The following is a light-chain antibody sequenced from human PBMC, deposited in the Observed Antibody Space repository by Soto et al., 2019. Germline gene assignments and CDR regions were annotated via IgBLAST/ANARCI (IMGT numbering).Light chain of an antibody. CDR2: DVS. CDR3: CSYAGSHVL. J-gene: IGLJ2*01. V-gene: IGLV2-11*01. CDR1: SSDVGGYNF. Sequence: QSVLTQPRSVSGSPGQSVTISCTGTSSDVGGYNFVSWYQQHPGKAPKLMIYDVSQRPSGVPDRFSGSKSGNTASLTISGLQYEDEADYYCCSYAGSHVLFGGGTKLTVL.